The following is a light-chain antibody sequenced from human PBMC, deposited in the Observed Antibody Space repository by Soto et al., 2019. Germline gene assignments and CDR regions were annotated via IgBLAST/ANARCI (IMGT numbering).Light chain of an antibody. V-gene: IGKV3-20*01. J-gene: IGKJ1*01. CDR1: QSVSSNY. Sequence: ESVLTQSPGTLSLSTGERATLSCRASQSVSSNYLAWYQRKPGQAPRLLIYGASSRAIDIPNRFSGSGSGTDFTLTITRLEQEDFAVYYCQEYGSSPPTLGQGNKVEI. CDR2: GAS. CDR3: QEYGSSPPT.